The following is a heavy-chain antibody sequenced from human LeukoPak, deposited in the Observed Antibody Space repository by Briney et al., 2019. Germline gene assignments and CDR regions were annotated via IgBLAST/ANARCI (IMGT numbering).Heavy chain of an antibody. CDR1: GFTFSDYG. CDR3: ARDDAPTGYIHDY. V-gene: IGHV3-33*01. D-gene: IGHD3-9*01. CDR2: IWHDGSEK. Sequence: RPLRLSCAASGFTFSDYGMHWVRQAPGEGLEWVAVIWHDGSEKYYGDSVKGRFTISRDDSKNTLHLQMNSLRAEDTGVYYCARDDAPTGYIHDYWGQGTLVTVSS. J-gene: IGHJ4*02.